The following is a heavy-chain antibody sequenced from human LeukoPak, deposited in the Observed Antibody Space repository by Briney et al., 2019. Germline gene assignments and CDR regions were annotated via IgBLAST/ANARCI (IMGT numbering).Heavy chain of an antibody. Sequence: GGSLRLSCAASGFSFSNYWMHWVRQVPGKGLVWVSRINTDETTTSYADSVKGRFTISRDNAKNTLYLQMNSLRAEDTAVYHCAKSGSGESPPFDYWGQGTLVTVSS. V-gene: IGHV3-74*01. CDR1: GFSFSNYW. CDR3: AKSGSGESPPFDY. CDR2: INTDETTT. D-gene: IGHD3-10*01. J-gene: IGHJ4*02.